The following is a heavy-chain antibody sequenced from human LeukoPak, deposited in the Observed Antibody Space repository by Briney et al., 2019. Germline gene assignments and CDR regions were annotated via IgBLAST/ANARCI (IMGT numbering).Heavy chain of an antibody. CDR1: GFTFSSYS. CDR2: ISSSSSYI. D-gene: IGHD6-19*01. CDR3: ARADSSGWYLPDY. J-gene: IGHJ4*02. V-gene: IGHV3-21*01. Sequence: SGGSLRLSCAASGFTFSSYSMNWVRQAPGKGLEWVSSISSSSSYIYYADSVKGRFTISIDNAKNSLYLQMNSLRAEDTAVYYCARADSSGWYLPDYWGQGTLVTVSS.